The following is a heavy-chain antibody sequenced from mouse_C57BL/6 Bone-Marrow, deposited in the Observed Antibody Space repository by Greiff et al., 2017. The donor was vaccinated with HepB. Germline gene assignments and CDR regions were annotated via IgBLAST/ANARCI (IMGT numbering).Heavy chain of an antibody. CDR1: GYTFTSYG. J-gene: IGHJ3*01. Sequence: VQLQQSGAELARPGASVKLSCKASGYTFTSYGISWVKQRTGQGLEWIGEIYPRSGNTYYNEKFKGKATLTADKSSSTAYMELRSLTSEDSAVYFCARLAGYYGSILTYWGQGTLVTVSA. D-gene: IGHD1-1*01. V-gene: IGHV1-81*01. CDR2: IYPRSGNT. CDR3: ARLAGYYGSILTY.